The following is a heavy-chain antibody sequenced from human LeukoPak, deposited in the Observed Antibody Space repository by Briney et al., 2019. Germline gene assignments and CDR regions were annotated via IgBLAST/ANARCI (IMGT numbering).Heavy chain of an antibody. CDR2: IYGEGNT. CDR1: GVTVSTSY. D-gene: IGHD6-13*01. Sequence: GESLRLSCAASGVTVSTSYMIWIRQAPGKGLEWVSVIYGEGNTYYADSVKGQFTISIDDSKNTLSLQMTSLRAADTSIYYCARHSTTWSRAGYWGQGTLVTVSS. J-gene: IGHJ4*02. V-gene: IGHV3-53*01. CDR3: ARHSTTWSRAGY.